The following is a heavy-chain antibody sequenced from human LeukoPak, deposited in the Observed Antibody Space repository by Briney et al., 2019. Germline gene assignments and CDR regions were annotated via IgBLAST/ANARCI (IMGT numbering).Heavy chain of an antibody. CDR1: GFTFSSYS. CDR2: ISSSSSYI. V-gene: IGHV3-21*01. CDR3: ARGKEYYDYVWGSYRYSLNIDY. J-gene: IGHJ4*02. Sequence: PGGSLRLSCAASGFTFSSYSMNWVRQAPGKGLEWVSSISSSSSYIYYADSVKGRFTISRDNAKNSLYLQMNSLRAEDTAVYYCARGKEYYDYVWGSYRYSLNIDYWGQGTLVTVSS. D-gene: IGHD3-16*02.